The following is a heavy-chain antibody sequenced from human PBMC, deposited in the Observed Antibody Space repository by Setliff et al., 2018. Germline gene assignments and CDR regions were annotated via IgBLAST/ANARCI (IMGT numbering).Heavy chain of an antibody. D-gene: IGHD3-10*01. CDR1: GGSFSGYF. CDR2: VNDSGSA. Sequence: PSETLSLTCDVFGGSFSGYFWAWIRQSPGKGLEWIGDVNDSGSANYNPSLKSRLTISRDTSKNQLSLNLSSVTAADTAVYYCARGRYYGSGSYSLWGQGTLVTVSS. CDR3: ARGRYYGSGSYSL. V-gene: IGHV4-34*01. J-gene: IGHJ4*02.